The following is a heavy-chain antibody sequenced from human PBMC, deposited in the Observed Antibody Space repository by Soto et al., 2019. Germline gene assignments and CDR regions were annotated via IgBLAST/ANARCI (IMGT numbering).Heavy chain of an antibody. J-gene: IGHJ6*02. CDR1: GFTFSSYS. CDR2: ISSSSSYI. V-gene: IGHV3-21*01. CDR3: AREMDIVLMVYVTPTHGMDV. Sequence: EVQLVESGGGLVKPGGSLRLSCAASGFTFSSYSMNWVRQAPGKGLEWVSSISSSSSYIYYADSVKGRFTISRDNAKNSLYLQMNSLRAEDTAVYYCAREMDIVLMVYVTPTHGMDVWGQGTTVTVSS. D-gene: IGHD2-8*01.